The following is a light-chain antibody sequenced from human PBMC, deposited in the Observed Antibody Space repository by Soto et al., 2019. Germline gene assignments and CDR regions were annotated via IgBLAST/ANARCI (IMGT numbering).Light chain of an antibody. V-gene: IGKV3-20*01. CDR2: GAS. Sequence: EIVLTQSPGTLSLSPGERATLSCRASQSVSSSYLAWYQQKPGQAPRLLIYGASSRATGIPDRFSGSGSGTDFALTISRLVPEDFAVYYCQQYGSSPRTFGQGTKLVIK. J-gene: IGKJ2*01. CDR1: QSVSSSY. CDR3: QQYGSSPRT.